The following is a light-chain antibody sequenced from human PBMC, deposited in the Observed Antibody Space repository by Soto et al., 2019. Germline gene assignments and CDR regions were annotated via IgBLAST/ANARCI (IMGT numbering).Light chain of an antibody. CDR1: QDISND. J-gene: IGKJ2*01. CDR2: DAS. CDR3: QQYDDLPYT. Sequence: DIQMTQSPSSLSASVGDRVTITCQASQDISNDLNWYQQKPGKAPKLLIYDASNLETGVPSRFSGRGSGTHFSFTISSLQPEGLATYYCQQYDDLPYTFGQGTKLEI. V-gene: IGKV1-33*01.